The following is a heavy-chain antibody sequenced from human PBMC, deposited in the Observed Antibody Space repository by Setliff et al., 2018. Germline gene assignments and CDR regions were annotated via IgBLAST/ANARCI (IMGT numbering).Heavy chain of an antibody. CDR3: ARHWDFCGGNCPHNSIDY. CDR2: ISYGGNT. Sequence: PSETLSLTCTVSGGSISSYYWSWIRQPPWKGLEWIGSISYGGNTYYNPSLNSRVTISADTSKNQFSVRLNSVTAADTAVYYCARHWDFCGGNCPHNSIDYWGRGALVTVSS. D-gene: IGHD2-21*02. CDR1: GGSISSYY. J-gene: IGHJ4*02. V-gene: IGHV4-59*05.